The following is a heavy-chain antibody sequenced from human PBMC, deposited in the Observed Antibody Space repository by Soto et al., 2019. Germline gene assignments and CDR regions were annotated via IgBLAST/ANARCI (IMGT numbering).Heavy chain of an antibody. V-gene: IGHV4-30-4*01. D-gene: IGHD3-3*01. J-gene: IGHJ4*02. CDR2: MHDSGTT. CDR3: ARGGLYDLWSGLFD. CDR1: GGSVTRCGYF. Sequence: GELQGAGPGLVRPSQTLFLNCSVSGGSVTRCGYFLNLIRQTPGTGLEWLGYMHDSGTTSYNPSLKSRVTISRDTSKNQFSLKLTSVSAADTAVYFCARGGLYDLWSGLFDWGQGIRVTVSS.